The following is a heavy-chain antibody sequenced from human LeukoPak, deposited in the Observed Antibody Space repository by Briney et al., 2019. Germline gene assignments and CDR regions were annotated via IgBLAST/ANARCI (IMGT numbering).Heavy chain of an antibody. V-gene: IGHV3-7*01. CDR3: VNLGYSD. CDR2: IRNDGSDK. CDR1: GFSFSAAW. Sequence: GGSLRLSCEASGFSFSAAWMTWVRQAPGKGLEWVATIRNDGSDKYYVDSVKGRFTLSRDNAKNSVYLQMNSLRVEDTAVYYCVNLGYSDGGQGTLVTVSS. D-gene: IGHD5-12*01. J-gene: IGHJ4*02.